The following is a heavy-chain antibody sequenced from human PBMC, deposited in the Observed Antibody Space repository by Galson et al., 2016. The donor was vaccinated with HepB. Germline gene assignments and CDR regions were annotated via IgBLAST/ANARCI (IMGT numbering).Heavy chain of an antibody. CDR1: GDSASSTSAA. Sequence: CAISGDSASSTSAAWHWIRQSPSRGLEWLGRTYFRSQWFTAYAPSAKSRITIKADRSKNQFSLQLTSVTPEDTAVYYCARDNPSTGSFQSWWFDPWGQGTLVTVSS. V-gene: IGHV6-1*01. J-gene: IGHJ5*02. D-gene: IGHD1-26*01. CDR2: TYFRSQWFT. CDR3: ARDNPSTGSFQSWWFDP.